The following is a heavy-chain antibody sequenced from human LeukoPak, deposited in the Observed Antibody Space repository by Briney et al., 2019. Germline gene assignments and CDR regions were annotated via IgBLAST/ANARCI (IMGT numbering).Heavy chain of an antibody. D-gene: IGHD3-22*01. Sequence: SQTLSLTCTVSGGSISSGGYYWSWIRQHPGKGLEWIGYIYYSGSTYYNPSLKSRVTISVDTSKNQFSLKLSSVTAADTAVYYCARLGDSSGYYGDDLYDFDYWGQGTLVTVSP. V-gene: IGHV4-31*03. CDR3: ARLGDSSGYYGDDLYDFDY. CDR1: GGSISSGGYY. J-gene: IGHJ4*02. CDR2: IYYSGST.